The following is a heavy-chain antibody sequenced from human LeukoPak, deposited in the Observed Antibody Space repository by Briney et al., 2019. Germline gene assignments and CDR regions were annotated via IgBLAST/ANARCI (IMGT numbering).Heavy chain of an antibody. CDR1: GYTFTGYY. D-gene: IGHD3-10*01. Sequence: ASVKVSCKASGYTFTGYYMHWVRQAPGQGLEWMGCSNPNSGGTNHAQKFQGRGTMTRDTSISTAYMELSRLRSDDTAVYSCARDRPLDADDYYGFYYFDYWGQGTLVTVSS. V-gene: IGHV1-2*02. CDR3: ARDRPLDADDYYGFYYFDY. J-gene: IGHJ4*02. CDR2: SNPNSGGT.